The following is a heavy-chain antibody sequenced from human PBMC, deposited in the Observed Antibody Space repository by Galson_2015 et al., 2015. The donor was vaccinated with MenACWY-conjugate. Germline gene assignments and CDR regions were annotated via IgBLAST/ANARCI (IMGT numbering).Heavy chain of an antibody. V-gene: IGHV1-3*01. Sequence: RLEWMGWINAGNGNTKYSQKFQGRVTITSDTSASTAYMELSSLRSEDTAVYYCAREIVVAPAASWGDYYYGMDVWGQGTTVTVSS. CDR2: INAGNGNT. D-gene: IGHD2-2*01. CDR3: AREIVVAPAASWGDYYYGMDV. J-gene: IGHJ6*02.